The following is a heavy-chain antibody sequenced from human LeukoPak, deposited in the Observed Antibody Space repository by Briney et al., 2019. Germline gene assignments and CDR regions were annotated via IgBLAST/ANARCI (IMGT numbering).Heavy chain of an antibody. D-gene: IGHD1-14*01. V-gene: IGHV5-51*01. Sequence: GESLKISCKASGYTFTRHWIGWVRQMPGKGLEWMGVIYPDDSDTRYSPSFQGQVTISADKSITTAYLQWSSLQASDTAMYYCATVPVAGSPFDYWGQGTLVTVSS. J-gene: IGHJ4*02. CDR1: GYTFTRHW. CDR3: ATVPVAGSPFDY. CDR2: IYPDDSDT.